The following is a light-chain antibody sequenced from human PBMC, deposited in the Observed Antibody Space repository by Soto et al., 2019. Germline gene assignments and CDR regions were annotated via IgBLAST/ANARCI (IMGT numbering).Light chain of an antibody. CDR2: GAS. CDR1: QSVGSK. V-gene: IGKV3-15*01. CDR3: QERSKWPLYT. J-gene: IGKJ2*01. Sequence: EIVMTQSPATLSVSPGERASLSCRASQSVGSKLIWYQHKPGQPPRLLIYGASASATGIPARFSGSGSGTEFTLTISSLQPEDSAIYYCQERSKWPLYTFGQGTKLEIK.